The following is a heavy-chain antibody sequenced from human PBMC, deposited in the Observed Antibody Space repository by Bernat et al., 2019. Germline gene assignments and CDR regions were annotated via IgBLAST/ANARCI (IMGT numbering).Heavy chain of an antibody. V-gene: IGHV3-23*01. Sequence: EVQLLESGGGLVQPGGSLRLSCAASGFTFSSYAMSWVRQAPGKGLEWVSAISGSGGSTYYADSVKGRFTISRDNSKNTLYLQMNSLRAEDTAVYYCGKGRHSSSWVCDYWGQGTLVTVSS. CDR2: ISGSGGST. J-gene: IGHJ4*02. CDR1: GFTFSSYA. CDR3: GKGRHSSSWVCDY. D-gene: IGHD6-13*01.